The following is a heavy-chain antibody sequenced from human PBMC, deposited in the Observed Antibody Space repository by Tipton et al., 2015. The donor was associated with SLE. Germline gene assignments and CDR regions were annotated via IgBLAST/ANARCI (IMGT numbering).Heavy chain of an antibody. V-gene: IGHV3-23*03. CDR3: ATREEYYDILTGSLSGAAVDY. CDR2: IIDSGGST. Sequence: SLRLSCEASGFTFSDYVMTWVRQAPGKGLEWVSIIDSGGSTSYADSVKGRFTVSRDNSADTLYLRINSLRVEDAAVYYCATREEYYDILTGSLSGAAVDYSGRGAVVTVSS. J-gene: IGHJ4*02. D-gene: IGHD3-9*01. CDR1: GFTFSDYV.